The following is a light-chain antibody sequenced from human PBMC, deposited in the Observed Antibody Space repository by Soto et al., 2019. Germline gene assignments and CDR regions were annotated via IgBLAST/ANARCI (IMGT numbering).Light chain of an antibody. V-gene: IGLV1-44*01. J-gene: IGLJ1*01. Sequence: QSVLTQPPSASGTPGQRVTISCSGSSSNIGGNTVNWYQQLPGMAPKLLIYSNNQRPSGVPDRFSGSKSGTSASLAISGLQSEDEADYYCATWDDSLNGRVFGTGTKVPVL. CDR1: SSNIGGNT. CDR2: SNN. CDR3: ATWDDSLNGRV.